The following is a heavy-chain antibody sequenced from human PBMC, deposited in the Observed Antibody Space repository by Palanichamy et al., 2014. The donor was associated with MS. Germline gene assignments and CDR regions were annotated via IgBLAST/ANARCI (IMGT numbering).Heavy chain of an antibody. V-gene: IGHV3-15*01. CDR2: IKSKTDGGTT. CDR3: ITRVVVVTTISVY. D-gene: IGHD2-21*02. CDR1: GFTFSNAW. Sequence: RLSCAASGFTFSNAWMSWVRQAPGKGLEWVGRIKSKTDGGTTDYAAPVKGRFTISRDDSKNTLYLQINSLRTEDTAVYYCITRVVVVTTISVYWGQGTLVTVTS. J-gene: IGHJ4*02.